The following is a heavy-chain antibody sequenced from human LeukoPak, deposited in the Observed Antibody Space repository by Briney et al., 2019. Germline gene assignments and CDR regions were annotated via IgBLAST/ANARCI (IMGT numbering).Heavy chain of an antibody. CDR2: ISGTGVGT. CDR1: GFTFRNSA. Sequence: GGSLRLSCAASGFTFRNSAMSWVRQAPGEGLEWVSTISGTGVGTFYADSVKGRLTISRDNPKNTLYLQMNSLRAEDTAVYYCAKNNWNDMPFVDYWGQGTLVTVSS. J-gene: IGHJ4*02. CDR3: AKNNWNDMPFVDY. V-gene: IGHV3-23*01. D-gene: IGHD1-20*01.